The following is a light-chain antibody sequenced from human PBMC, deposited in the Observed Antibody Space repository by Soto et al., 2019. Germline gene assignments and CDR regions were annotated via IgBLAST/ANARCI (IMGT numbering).Light chain of an antibody. J-gene: IGKJ1*01. Sequence: EIVLTQSPGTLSLSPGERATLSCRASQSVSSSYLAWYQQKPGQAPRLLIYGASSRATGIPDRFSGSGSGTAFTLPSSRLEPEDFAVYYCQQYGSSPGTFGQGTKVEIK. V-gene: IGKV3-20*01. CDR3: QQYGSSPGT. CDR2: GAS. CDR1: QSVSSSY.